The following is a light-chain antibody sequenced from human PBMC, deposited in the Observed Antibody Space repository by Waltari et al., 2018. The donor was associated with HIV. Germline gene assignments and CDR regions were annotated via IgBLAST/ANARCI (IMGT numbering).Light chain of an antibody. CDR2: EVT. J-gene: IGLJ3*02. CDR1: DSDIYQD. CDR3: TSYLSSATPE. V-gene: IGLV2-14*01. Sequence: QSALAQPASASGSPGQTIPISCTAVDSDIYQDVSWSQLRPGKVPQVIIYEVTNRPSGVSHRFSGSRSGNTASLTISGLQSDDEADYFCTSYLSSATPEFGGGTRLTVL.